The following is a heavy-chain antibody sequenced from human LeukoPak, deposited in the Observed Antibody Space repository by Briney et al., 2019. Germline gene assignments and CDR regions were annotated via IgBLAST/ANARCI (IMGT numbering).Heavy chain of an antibody. V-gene: IGHV4-61*02. J-gene: IGHJ4*02. CDR1: GGSISSGSYY. Sequence: SETLSLTCTVSGGSISSGSYYWSWIRQPAGKGLEWIGRIYTSGSTNYNPSLKSRVTISVDTSKSQFSLKVNSVTAADTAVYYCARVIPAALPVDYFDYWGQGTLVTVSS. CDR3: ARVIPAALPVDYFDY. CDR2: IYTSGST. D-gene: IGHD2-2*02.